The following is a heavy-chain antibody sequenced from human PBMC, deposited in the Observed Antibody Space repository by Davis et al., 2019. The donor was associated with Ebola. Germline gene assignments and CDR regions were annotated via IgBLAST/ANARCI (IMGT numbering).Heavy chain of an antibody. V-gene: IGHV4-4*02. Sequence: MPSETLSLTCAVSGGSISSSNWWSWVRQPPGKGLEWIGEIYHSGSTNYNPSLKSRVTISVDKSKNQFSLKLSSVTAADTAVYYCARDQGSSWYGGFDYWGQGTLVTVSS. CDR1: GGSISSSNW. D-gene: IGHD6-13*01. CDR2: IYHSGST. CDR3: ARDQGSSWYGGFDY. J-gene: IGHJ4*02.